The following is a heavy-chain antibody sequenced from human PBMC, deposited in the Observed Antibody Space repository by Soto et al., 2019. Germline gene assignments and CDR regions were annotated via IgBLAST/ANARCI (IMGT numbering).Heavy chain of an antibody. CDR3: PRLMTTVTPPWAFDI. D-gene: IGHD4-17*01. V-gene: IGHV3-33*01. CDR1: GFTFSSYG. Sequence: QVQLVESGGGVVQPGRSLRLSCAASGFTFSSYGMNWVRQAPGKGLEWVAVIWYDGSNKYYADSVKGRFTISRGNSKNTLYLQTNSLRDEGMVVYYCPRLMTTVTPPWAFDIWGQGTMVNVSS. J-gene: IGHJ3*02. CDR2: IWYDGSNK.